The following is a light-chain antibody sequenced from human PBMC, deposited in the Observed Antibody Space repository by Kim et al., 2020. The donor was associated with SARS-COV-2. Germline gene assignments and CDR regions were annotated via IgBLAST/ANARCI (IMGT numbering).Light chain of an antibody. J-gene: IGLJ2*01. Sequence: SYELTQPSSVSVSPGQTARITCSGHLLAKKFARWFQQKPGQAPAVVIYKDSERPSGIPERFSGSNSGTTATLTITGAQFEDEADYYCYSAADNNLIFG. CDR2: KDS. CDR1: LLAKKF. CDR3: YSAADNNLI. V-gene: IGLV3-27*01.